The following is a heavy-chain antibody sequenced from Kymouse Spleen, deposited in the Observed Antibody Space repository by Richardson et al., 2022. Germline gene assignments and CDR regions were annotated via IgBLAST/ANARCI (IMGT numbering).Heavy chain of an antibody. V-gene: IGHV4-39*01. Sequence: QLQLQESGPGLVKPSETLSLTCTVSGGSISSSSYYWGWIRQPPGKGLEWIGSIYYSGSTYYNPSLKSRVTISVDTSKNQFSLKLSSVTAADTAVYYCARQSIAVARYYYYGMDVWGQGTTVTVSS. CDR1: GGSISSSSYY. J-gene: IGHJ6*02. CDR2: IYYSGST. CDR3: ARQSIAVARYYYYGMDV. D-gene: IGHD6-19*01.